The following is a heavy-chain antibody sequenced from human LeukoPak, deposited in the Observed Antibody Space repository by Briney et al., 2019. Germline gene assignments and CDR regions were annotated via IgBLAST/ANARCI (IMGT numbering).Heavy chain of an antibody. CDR3: ARGTTAFDI. CDR2: TYYRTNSNN. J-gene: IGHJ3*02. CDR1: GYSISSNSAA. D-gene: IGHD1-7*01. V-gene: IGHV6-1*01. Sequence: SQTPSLTCAISGYSISSNSAAWHWIRQSPSRGLEWLGRTYYRTNSNNDYAVSVKSRITINPDTSKNQFSLQLNSVTPEDTAVYYCARGTTAFDIWGQGTMVTVSS.